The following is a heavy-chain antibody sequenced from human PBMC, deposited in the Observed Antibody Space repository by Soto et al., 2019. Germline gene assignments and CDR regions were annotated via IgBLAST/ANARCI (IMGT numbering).Heavy chain of an antibody. Sequence: EVPLVESGGGLVQPGRSLRLSCAASGFTFDDFAMHWVRQAPGKGLEWVSGITWNSGSIGYADSVKGRFTVSRDSAKNSLYLQMNSLRAEDTALYYCAKDSGGAGSGPFDYWGQGTLVTVSS. D-gene: IGHD2-15*01. CDR1: GFTFDDFA. CDR2: ITWNSGSI. CDR3: AKDSGGAGSGPFDY. V-gene: IGHV3-9*01. J-gene: IGHJ4*02.